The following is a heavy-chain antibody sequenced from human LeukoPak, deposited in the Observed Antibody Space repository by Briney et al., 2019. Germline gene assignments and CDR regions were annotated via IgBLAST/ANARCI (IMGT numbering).Heavy chain of an antibody. V-gene: IGHV3-30*01. CDR1: GFSFGSYA. Sequence: GGSLRLSCAASGFSFGSYALHWVRQAPGKGLEWVAIISSDGGQTSYSDSVRGRFTISRDYSKSTIYLQVTSLRTEDTAVYYCARDTGRTTGAPYTLKYWGQGTLVTVSS. CDR2: ISSDGGQT. D-gene: IGHD1-1*01. CDR3: ARDTGRTTGAPYTLKY. J-gene: IGHJ4*02.